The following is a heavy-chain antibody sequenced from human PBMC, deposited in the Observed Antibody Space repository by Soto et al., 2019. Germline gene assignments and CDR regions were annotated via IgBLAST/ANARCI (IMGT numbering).Heavy chain of an antibody. V-gene: IGHV3-48*02. CDR2: ISSSSSTI. Sequence: EVQLVESGGGLVQPGGSLRLSCAASGFTFSSYSMNWVRQAPGKGLEWVSYISSSSSTIYYADSVKGRFTISRDNAKNSLWLQMNSLRDEYTAVYYCAREAYDILTGQTGWFDPWGQGTLVTVSS. CDR3: AREAYDILTGQTGWFDP. CDR1: GFTFSSYS. J-gene: IGHJ5*02. D-gene: IGHD3-9*01.